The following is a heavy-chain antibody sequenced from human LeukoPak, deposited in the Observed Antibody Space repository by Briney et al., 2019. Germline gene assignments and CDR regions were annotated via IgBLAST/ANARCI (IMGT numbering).Heavy chain of an antibody. V-gene: IGHV3-20*04. CDR3: ARDMEAMIVVVNDAFDI. Sequence: GGSLRLSCAASGFTFDDYGMSWVRHAPGKGLEWVSGINWNGGSTVYADSVKGRFTISRDNAKNSLYLQMNSLRAEDTALYYRARDMEAMIVVVNDAFDIWGQGTMVTVSS. J-gene: IGHJ3*02. D-gene: IGHD3-22*01. CDR1: GFTFDDYG. CDR2: INWNGGST.